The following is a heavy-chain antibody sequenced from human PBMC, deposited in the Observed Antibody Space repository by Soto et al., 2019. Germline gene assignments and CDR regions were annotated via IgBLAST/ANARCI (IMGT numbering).Heavy chain of an antibody. D-gene: IGHD1-1*01. CDR3: TRATIAGTTGLDS. CDR1: GFNVGAFA. V-gene: IGHV3-23*01. Sequence: GGSLRLSCAASGFNVGAFAVNWVRQAPGKGLEWVAGISVSDVFIYYSDSVRGRFYISRDASENILYLQMNSLRVDDTALYYCTRATIAGTTGLDSWGPGTLVTVSS. J-gene: IGHJ4*02. CDR2: ISVSDVFI.